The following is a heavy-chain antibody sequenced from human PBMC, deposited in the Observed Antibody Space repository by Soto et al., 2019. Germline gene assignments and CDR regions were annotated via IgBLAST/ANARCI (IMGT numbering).Heavy chain of an antibody. CDR2: VKDGGST. D-gene: IGHD5-12*01. J-gene: IGHJ4*02. CDR1: GGSLTGYY. CDR3: ARGQEGIVATH. V-gene: IGHV4-34*01. Sequence: QVQLQQWGAGLLKPSETLSLTCTVNGGSLTGYYWSWIRQPPGKGLEWIGEVKDGGSTNYSPCLRRRVPISADTSNNHFSLRLNSVTAADTAVYFCARGQEGIVATHWDQGALVTVSS.